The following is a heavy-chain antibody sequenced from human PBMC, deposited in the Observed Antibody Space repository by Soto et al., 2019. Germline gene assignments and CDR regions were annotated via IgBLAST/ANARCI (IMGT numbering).Heavy chain of an antibody. CDR3: ASWSGGTYYDFWSGYYRYYYYMDV. J-gene: IGHJ6*03. V-gene: IGHV1-46*03. CDR1: GYTFTSYY. D-gene: IGHD3-3*01. Sequence: GASVKVSCKASGYTFTSYYMHWVRQAPGQGLEWMGIINPSGGSTSYAQKFQGRVTMTRDTSTSTVYMELSSLRSEDTAVYYCASWSGGTYYDFWSGYYRYYYYMDVWGKGTTVTVSS. CDR2: INPSGGST.